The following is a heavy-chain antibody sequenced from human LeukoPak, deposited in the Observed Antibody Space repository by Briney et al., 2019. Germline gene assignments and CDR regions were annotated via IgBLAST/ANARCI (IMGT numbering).Heavy chain of an antibody. CDR1: GFTFSTYT. V-gene: IGHV3-33*08. Sequence: GGSLRLSCAASGFTFSTYTMNWARQAPGKGLEWVAVIWYDGSNKYYADSVKGRFTISRDNSKNTLYLQMNSLRAEDTAVYYCARDSLSGSYYWYYWGQGTLVTVSS. J-gene: IGHJ4*02. D-gene: IGHD1-26*01. CDR2: IWYDGSNK. CDR3: ARDSLSGSYYWYY.